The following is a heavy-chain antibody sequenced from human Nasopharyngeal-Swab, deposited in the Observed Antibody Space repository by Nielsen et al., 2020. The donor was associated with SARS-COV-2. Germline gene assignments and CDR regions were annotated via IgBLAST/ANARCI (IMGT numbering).Heavy chain of an antibody. CDR3: AKVRSWRLDAFDS. J-gene: IGHJ4*02. D-gene: IGHD6-13*01. CDR2: IHTYVNNT. V-gene: IGHV3-23*03. CDR1: GFTFSSYA. Sequence: GGSLRLSCAASGFTFSSYAMSWVRQAPGKGLELVSVIHTYVNNTYYVDSVKGRFTISRDNSKKTLFLQMNSLRVEDTAVYYCAKVRSWRLDAFDSWGQGTLVTVSS.